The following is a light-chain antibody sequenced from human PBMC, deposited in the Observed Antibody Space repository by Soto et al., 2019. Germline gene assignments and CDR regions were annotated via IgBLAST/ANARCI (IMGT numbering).Light chain of an antibody. J-gene: IGLJ3*02. CDR3: VLYMGSGIWV. CDR1: SGSVSTNYY. CDR2: STN. Sequence: QTVVTQEPSFSVSPGGTVTLTRGLSSGSVSTNYYPSWYQQTPGQAPRTLIYSTNTRSSGVPDRFSGSILGNKAALNITGAQADDESDYYCVLYMGSGIWVFGGGTKLTVL. V-gene: IGLV8-61*01.